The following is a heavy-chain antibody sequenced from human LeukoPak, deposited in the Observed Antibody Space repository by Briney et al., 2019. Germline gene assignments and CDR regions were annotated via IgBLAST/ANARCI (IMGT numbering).Heavy chain of an antibody. J-gene: IGHJ4*02. V-gene: IGHV1-2*02. Sequence: ASVKVSCKASGYTFTSYGISWVRQAPGQGLEWMGWINPNSGGTNYAQKFQGRVTMTRDTSISTAYMELSRLRSDDTAVYYCARDGGLLWFGNIDYWGQGTLVTVSS. CDR2: INPNSGGT. CDR3: ARDGGLLWFGNIDY. CDR1: GYTFTSYG. D-gene: IGHD3-10*01.